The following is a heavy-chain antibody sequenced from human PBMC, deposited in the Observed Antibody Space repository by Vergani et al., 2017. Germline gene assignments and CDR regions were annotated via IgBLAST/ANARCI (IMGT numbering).Heavy chain of an antibody. CDR1: GGTFNRYA. CDR3: ARGNYYFDSSTYDNYFDY. J-gene: IGHJ4*02. CDR2: IIPIFGTA. Sequence: QVQLVQSGAEVKKPGSSVKVSCKASGGTFNRYAISWVRQAPGQGLEWMGGIIPIFGTANYAQKFQGRVTITADESTSTAYMELSSLRSEDTAVYYCARGNYYFDSSTYDNYFDYWGRGTLVTVSS. D-gene: IGHD3-22*01. V-gene: IGHV1-69*01.